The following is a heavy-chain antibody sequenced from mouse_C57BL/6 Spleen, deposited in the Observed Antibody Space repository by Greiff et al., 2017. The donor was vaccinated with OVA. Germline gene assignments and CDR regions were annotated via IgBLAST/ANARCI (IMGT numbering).Heavy chain of an antibody. CDR1: GYTFTSYW. CDR2: IYPGSGST. V-gene: IGHV1-55*01. J-gene: IGHJ2*01. CDR3: ARRRITTVVADY. Sequence: VQLQQPGAELVKPGASVKMSSKASGYTFTSYWITWVKQRPGQGLEWIGDIYPGSGSTNYNEKFKSKATLTVDTSSSTAYMQLSSLTSEDSAVYYCARRRITTVVADYWGQGTTLTVSS. D-gene: IGHD1-1*01.